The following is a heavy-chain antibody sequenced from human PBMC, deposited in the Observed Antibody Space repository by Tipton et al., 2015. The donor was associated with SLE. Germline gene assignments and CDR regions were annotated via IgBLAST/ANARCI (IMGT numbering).Heavy chain of an antibody. D-gene: IGHD6-13*01. CDR2: IIPIFGTA. Sequence: QLVQSGAEVKKPGSSVKVSCKASGGTFSSYAISWVRQAPGQGLEWMGGIIPIFGTANYAQKFQGRVTITADESTSTAYMELRSLRSDDTAVYYCARDQGIAAAVEAAFDIWGQGTMVTVSS. V-gene: IGHV1-69*01. CDR1: GGTFSSYA. CDR3: ARDQGIAAAVEAAFDI. J-gene: IGHJ3*02.